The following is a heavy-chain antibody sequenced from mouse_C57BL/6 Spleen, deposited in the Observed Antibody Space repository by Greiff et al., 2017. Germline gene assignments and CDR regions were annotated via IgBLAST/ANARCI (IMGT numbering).Heavy chain of an antibody. V-gene: IGHV5-9-1*02. D-gene: IGHD2-1*01. Sequence: VASGEGLVKPGGSLKLSCAASGFTFSSYAMSWVRPTPEKRLEWVAYISSGGDYSYYADTVKGRFTISRDNARNTLYLQMSSLKSEDTAMYYCTLYYGNYDAMDYWGQGTSVTVSS. CDR1: GFTFSSYA. J-gene: IGHJ4*01. CDR3: TLYYGNYDAMDY. CDR2: ISSGGDYS.